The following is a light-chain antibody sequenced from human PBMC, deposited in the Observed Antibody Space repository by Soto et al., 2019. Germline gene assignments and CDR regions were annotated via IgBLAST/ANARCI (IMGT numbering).Light chain of an antibody. Sequence: DIVLTQSPATLSLSPGERATLSCRASQRLSTYLAWYQQKPGQAPRLLIYDTSKRATGVPTRFSCSGSETEFTLTISSLEPEDFALYFCQQRSTWPPGYTFGQGTKLESK. J-gene: IGKJ2*01. CDR3: QQRSTWPPGYT. V-gene: IGKV3-11*01. CDR2: DTS. CDR1: QRLSTY.